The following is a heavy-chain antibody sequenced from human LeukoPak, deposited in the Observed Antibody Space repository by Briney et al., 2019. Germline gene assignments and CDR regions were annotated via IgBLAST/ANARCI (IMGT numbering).Heavy chain of an antibody. D-gene: IGHD3-22*01. Sequence: GGSLRLSCAAPGFTFSSYSMNWVRPAPGKGLEWVAVISYDGSKKYYADSVKGRFTISRDSSKNMLYLQMNSLRVEDTAVYYCAKGFSSGPWDACDIWGQGTMVTVSS. CDR2: ISYDGSKK. V-gene: IGHV3-30*18. CDR1: GFTFSSYS. J-gene: IGHJ3*02. CDR3: AKGFSSGPWDACDI.